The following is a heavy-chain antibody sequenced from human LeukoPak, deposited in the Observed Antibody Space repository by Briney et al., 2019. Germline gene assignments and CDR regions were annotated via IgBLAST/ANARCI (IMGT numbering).Heavy chain of an antibody. D-gene: IGHD6-19*01. Sequence: SETLSLTCAVYGGSFSGYYWSWIRQPPGKGLEWIGEINHSGSTNYNPSLKSRVTISADTSKNQFSLKLSSVTAADTAVYYRARKLQQWLAYDAFDIWGQGTMVTVSS. V-gene: IGHV4-34*01. CDR1: GGSFSGYY. CDR3: ARKLQQWLAYDAFDI. J-gene: IGHJ3*02. CDR2: INHSGST.